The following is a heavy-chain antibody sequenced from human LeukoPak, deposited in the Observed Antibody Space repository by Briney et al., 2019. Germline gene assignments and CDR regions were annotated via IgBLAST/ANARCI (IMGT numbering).Heavy chain of an antibody. J-gene: IGHJ3*02. CDR2: ISSSSSYI. CDR1: GFTFSSYS. Sequence: GGSLRLSCAASGFTFSSYSMNWVRQAPGKGLEWVSSISSSSSYIYYADSVKGRFTISRDNAKNSLYLQMNSLRAEDTAVYYCARDLVIPPADWLPFDIWGQGTMVTVSP. CDR3: ARDLVIPPADWLPFDI. D-gene: IGHD3-9*01. V-gene: IGHV3-21*04.